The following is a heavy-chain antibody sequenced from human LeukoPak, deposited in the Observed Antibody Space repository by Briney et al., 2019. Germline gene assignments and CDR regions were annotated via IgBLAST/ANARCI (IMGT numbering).Heavy chain of an antibody. D-gene: IGHD2-21*01. J-gene: IGHJ4*02. CDR3: ARDSDSFDY. CDR2: IYHSGST. CDR1: GYSISSGYY. V-gene: IGHV4-38-2*02. Sequence: SETLSLTCTVSGYSISSGYYWGWIRQPPGKGLEWIGSIYHSGSTYYNPSLKSRVTISVDTSKNQFSLKLSSVTAADTAVYYCARDSDSFDYWGQGTLVTVSS.